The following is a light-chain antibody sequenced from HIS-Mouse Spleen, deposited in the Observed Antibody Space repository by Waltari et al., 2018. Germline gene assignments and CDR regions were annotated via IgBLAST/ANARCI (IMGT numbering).Light chain of an antibody. CDR1: SPNIGSNY. Sequence: SVLTPPPSASGTPGQRVTISCSGRSPNIGSNYVTGYQQLPGTAPKLLIYRNNQRPSGVPDRFSGSKSGTSASLAISGLRSEDEADYYCAAWDDSLSGVVFGGGTKLTVL. J-gene: IGLJ2*01. CDR3: AAWDDSLSGVV. CDR2: RNN. V-gene: IGLV1-47*01.